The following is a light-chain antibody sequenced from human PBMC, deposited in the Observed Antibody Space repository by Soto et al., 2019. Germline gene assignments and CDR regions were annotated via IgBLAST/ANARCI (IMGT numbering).Light chain of an antibody. V-gene: IGKV1-13*02. J-gene: IGKJ2*01. Sequence: AIQLTQSPSSLSASVGARVTITCRASQAISNALAWYQQKPGEAPKLLIYDASSLQGGVPSRFSGSGSGTDFTLTISSLQPEDFATYYLLQFKSYPKTFGQGTKLEIK. CDR2: DAS. CDR3: LQFKSYPKT. CDR1: QAISNA.